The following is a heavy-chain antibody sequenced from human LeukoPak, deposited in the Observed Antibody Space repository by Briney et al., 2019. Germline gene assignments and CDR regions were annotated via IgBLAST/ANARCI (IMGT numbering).Heavy chain of an antibody. J-gene: IGHJ4*02. D-gene: IGHD1/OR15-1a*01. CDR2: ISPDGHTE. Sequence: GGSLRLSCAASGFTFTAFGIHWVPQAPGKGLECVAAISPDGHTEYYTDTVKGRFTISRDNSKNMIYLEMDSLRREDSAVYLCAKINNDDDYWGQGTLVTVSS. CDR3: AKINNDDDY. CDR1: GFTFTAFG. V-gene: IGHV3-30*18.